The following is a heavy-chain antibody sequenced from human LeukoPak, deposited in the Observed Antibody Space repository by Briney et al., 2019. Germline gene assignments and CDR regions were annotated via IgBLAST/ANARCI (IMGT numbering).Heavy chain of an antibody. CDR3: AKATVGYYYGSVVPGLDY. D-gene: IGHD3-10*01. CDR1: GFTFSSYG. V-gene: IGHV3-30*02. CDR2: IRYDGSNK. Sequence: GGSLRLSCAASGFTFSSYGMHWVRQAPGKGLEWVAFIRYDGSNKYYADSVKGRFTISRDNSKNTLCLQMNSLRAEDTAVYYCAKATVGYYYGSVVPGLDYWGQGTLVTVSS. J-gene: IGHJ4*02.